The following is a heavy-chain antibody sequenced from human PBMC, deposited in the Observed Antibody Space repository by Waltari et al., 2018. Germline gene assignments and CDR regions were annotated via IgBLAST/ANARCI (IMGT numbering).Heavy chain of an antibody. V-gene: IGHV4-39*01. CDR1: GGSISSSRYY. Sequence: QLQLQESGPGLVKPSETLSLTCTVSGGSISSSRYYWGWIRQSPGKGLEWIGSIYYSGSTYYNPTLKIRVTISGDTSKNQFSLKLSSVTAADTAVYYCARYWKRNGYRFDPWGQGTLVTVSS. CDR3: ARYWKRNGYRFDP. D-gene: IGHD5-12*01. J-gene: IGHJ5*02. CDR2: IYYSGST.